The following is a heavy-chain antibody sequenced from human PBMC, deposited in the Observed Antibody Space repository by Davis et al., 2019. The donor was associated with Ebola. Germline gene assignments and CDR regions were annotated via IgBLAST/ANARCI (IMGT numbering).Heavy chain of an antibody. Sequence: SLKISCAASGFTFDDYAMHWVRQAPGKGLEWVSGISWNSGSIGYADSVKGRFTISRDNAKNSLYLQMNSLRAEDTAVYYCARDAAGKDYWGKGTLVTVSS. CDR3: ARDAAGKDY. D-gene: IGHD6-13*01. CDR1: GFTFDDYA. CDR2: ISWNSGSI. J-gene: IGHJ4*02. V-gene: IGHV3-9*01.